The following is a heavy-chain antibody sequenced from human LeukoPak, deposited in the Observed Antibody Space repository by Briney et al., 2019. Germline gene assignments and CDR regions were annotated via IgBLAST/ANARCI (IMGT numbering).Heavy chain of an antibody. CDR1: GYTFTSYD. J-gene: IGHJ5*02. CDR2: MNPNSGNT. D-gene: IGHD6-19*01. CDR3: ARGAYGYSSGWYTNWLDP. V-gene: IGHV1-8*01. Sequence: ASVKVSCKASGYTFTSYDINWVRQAAGQGLEWMGWMNPNSGNTGYAQKFQGRVTMTRNTSISTAYMELSSLRSEDTAVYYCARGAYGYSSGWYTNWLDPWGQGTLVTVSS.